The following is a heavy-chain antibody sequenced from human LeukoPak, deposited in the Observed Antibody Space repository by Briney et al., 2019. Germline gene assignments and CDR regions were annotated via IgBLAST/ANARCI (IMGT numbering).Heavy chain of an antibody. J-gene: IGHJ4*02. D-gene: IGHD6-19*01. CDR1: GFTFSSYS. V-gene: IGHV3-48*01. Sequence: GGSLRLSCAASGFTFSSYSMNWVRQAPGKGLEWVSYISSSSSTIYYADSVKGRFTISRDNAKNSLYLQMNSLRAEDTAVYYCARGGIAVAGPLDYWGQGTLVTVSS. CDR2: ISSSSSTI. CDR3: ARGGIAVAGPLDY.